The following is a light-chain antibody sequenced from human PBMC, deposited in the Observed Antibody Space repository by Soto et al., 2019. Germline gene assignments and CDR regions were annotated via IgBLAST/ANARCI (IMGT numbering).Light chain of an antibody. V-gene: IGLV2-23*01. CDR1: SSDVGTYSL. Sequence: QSALTQPASVSGSPGQSIIISCTGASSDVGTYSLVSWYQQHPGKAPKLMIYEDSRRPSGVSNRFSGSTSDNTASLTISGLQAEDEADYYCCSYAGSTNFVLFGGGTKHRP. CDR3: CSYAGSTNFVL. CDR2: EDS. J-gene: IGLJ3*02.